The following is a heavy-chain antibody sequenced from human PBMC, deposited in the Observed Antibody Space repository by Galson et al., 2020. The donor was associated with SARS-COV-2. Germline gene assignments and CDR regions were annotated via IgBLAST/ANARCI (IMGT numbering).Heavy chain of an antibody. D-gene: IGHD1-7*01. CDR3: ARDPMTGTFDY. CDR1: GGSISSSSYY. V-gene: IGHV4-39*07. CDR2: IYYSGST. Sequence: SETLSLTCTVSGGSISSSSYYWGWIRQPPGKGLEWIGSIYYSGSTYYNPSLKSRVTISVDTSKNQFSLKLSSVTAADTAVYYCARDPMTGTFDYWGQGTLVTVSS. J-gene: IGHJ4*02.